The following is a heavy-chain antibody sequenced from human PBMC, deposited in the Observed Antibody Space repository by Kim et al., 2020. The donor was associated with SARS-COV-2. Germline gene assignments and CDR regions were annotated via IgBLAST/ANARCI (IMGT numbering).Heavy chain of an antibody. CDR3: AKWSHYDILTGYYYFDY. D-gene: IGHD3-9*01. V-gene: IGHV3-9*01. CDR2: FSWNSGSI. J-gene: IGHJ4*02. CDR1: GFTFADYA. Sequence: GGSLRLSCSASGFTFADYAMHWVRQAPGKGLEWVSGFSWNSGSIGYADSVKGRFTISRDNAKNSLYLQMNSLRAEDTALYYCAKWSHYDILTGYYYFDYWGQGTLVTVSS.